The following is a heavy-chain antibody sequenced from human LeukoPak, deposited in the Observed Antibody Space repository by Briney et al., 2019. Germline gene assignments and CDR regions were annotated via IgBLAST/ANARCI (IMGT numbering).Heavy chain of an antibody. D-gene: IGHD6-19*01. CDR2: IYYTGST. Sequence: SSETLSLTCTVSGGSISSYYWSWIRQPPGKGLEWIGYIYYTGSTSYNPSLKSRVTISVDTSKNHFSLNLSSVTAADTAVYYCARAVSGYYSDYWGQGTLVAVSS. CDR3: ARAVSGYYSDY. J-gene: IGHJ4*02. V-gene: IGHV4-59*01. CDR1: GGSISSYY.